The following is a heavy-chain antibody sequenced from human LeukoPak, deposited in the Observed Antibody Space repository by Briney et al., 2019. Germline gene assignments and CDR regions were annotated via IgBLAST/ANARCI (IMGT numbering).Heavy chain of an antibody. V-gene: IGHV3-13*01. D-gene: IGHD6-13*01. Sequence: GGPLRLSCAASGFTFRSYDMHWVRHATGKGLEWVSGIGAAGEIYYPGSVKGRFTISRENAKNSLYLQMNSLRAGDTAVYYCARAAYSSTWYSRYFDLWGRGTLVTVSS. CDR3: ARAAYSSTWYSRYFDL. CDR1: GFTFRSYD. J-gene: IGHJ2*01. CDR2: IGAAGEI.